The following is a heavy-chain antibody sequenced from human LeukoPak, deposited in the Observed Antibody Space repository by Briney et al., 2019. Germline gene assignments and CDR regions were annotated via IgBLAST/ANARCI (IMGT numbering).Heavy chain of an antibody. J-gene: IGHJ6*03. V-gene: IGHV3-23*01. CDR1: GFTFSSYA. CDR3: AKDIHYYYYMDV. CDR2: ISGSGGST. Sequence: QPGGSLRLSCAASGFTFSSYAMSWVRQAPGKGLEWVSVISGSGGSTYYADSVKGRFTISRDNSKNTLYLQMNSLRAEDTAVYYCAKDIHYYYYMDVWGKGTTVTISS.